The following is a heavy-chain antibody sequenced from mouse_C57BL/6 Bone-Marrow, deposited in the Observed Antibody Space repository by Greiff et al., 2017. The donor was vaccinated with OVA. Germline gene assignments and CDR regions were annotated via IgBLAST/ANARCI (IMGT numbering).Heavy chain of an antibody. CDR1: GYAFSSSW. D-gene: IGHD6-1*01. CDR2: IYPGDGDT. CDR3: ARCPLNGYYFDY. V-gene: IGHV1-82*01. J-gene: IGHJ2*01. Sequence: QVQLQQSGPELVKPGASVKISCKASGYAFSSSWMNWVKQRPGKGLEWIGRIYPGDGDTNYNGKFKGKATLTADKSSSTAYMQLSSLTSEDSAVYFCARCPLNGYYFDYWGQGTTLTVSS.